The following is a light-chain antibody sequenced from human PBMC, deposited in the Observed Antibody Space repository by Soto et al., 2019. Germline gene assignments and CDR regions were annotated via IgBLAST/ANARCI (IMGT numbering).Light chain of an antibody. CDR3: QQYDNLLT. J-gene: IGKJ4*01. Sequence: DIQMTQSPSSLSASVGDRVTITCQASQDIRIHLNWYQQKPGKAPKLLIYDASNLETGVPSRFGGSGSGTDFTFTISSLQPEDIVTYYCQQYDNLLTFGGGTKVEIK. V-gene: IGKV1-33*01. CDR2: DAS. CDR1: QDIRIH.